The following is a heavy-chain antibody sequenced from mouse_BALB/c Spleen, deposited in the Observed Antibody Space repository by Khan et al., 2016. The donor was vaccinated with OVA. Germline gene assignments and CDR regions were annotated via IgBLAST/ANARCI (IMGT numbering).Heavy chain of an antibody. CDR2: ISGDSNTI. Sequence: EVMLVESGGDLVQPGGSRKLSCAASGFTFSSYGMHWVRQAPEKGLEWVAYISGDSNTIYYADTVKGRFTISRDNPRNTLFLQMTSLMSEDTAMYYCATSYFYGYYFDYWGPGTTLTVSS. CDR1: GFTFSSYG. J-gene: IGHJ2*01. V-gene: IGHV5-17*02. CDR3: ATSYFYGYYFDY. D-gene: IGHD1-1*01.